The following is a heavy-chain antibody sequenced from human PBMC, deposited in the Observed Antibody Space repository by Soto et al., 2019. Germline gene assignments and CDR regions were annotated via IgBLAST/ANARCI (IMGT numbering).Heavy chain of an antibody. CDR2: ISGGGSYI. CDR1: GFTFSDEN. V-gene: IGHV3-21*06. CDR3: ARDSDCHSTSCFFPPHV. D-gene: IGHD2-2*01. Sequence: PGGSLRLSCSASGFTFSDENMSWVRQVPGKGLEWVSGISGGGSYILYADSVQGRFSISRDNPKNSLFLEMNSLRVEDTAVYYCARDSDCHSTSCFFPPHVWGQGTTVTVS. J-gene: IGHJ6*02.